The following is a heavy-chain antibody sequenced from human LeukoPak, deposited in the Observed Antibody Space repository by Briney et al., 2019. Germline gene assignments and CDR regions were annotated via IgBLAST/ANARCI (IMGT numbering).Heavy chain of an antibody. V-gene: IGHV4-34*01. CDR1: RVSFSCYT. Sequence: SETLSLTCAVSRVSFSCYTWSWIRQPPGKGLEWIGEINHSGSTNYNPSLKSRVTISVDTSKNQFSLKLSSVTAADTAVYYCAGNCGSASCDSRNYFDVWGKGTLVTVSS. CDR2: INHSGST. J-gene: IGHJ4*02. CDR3: AGNCGSASCDSRNYFDV. D-gene: IGHD2-2*01.